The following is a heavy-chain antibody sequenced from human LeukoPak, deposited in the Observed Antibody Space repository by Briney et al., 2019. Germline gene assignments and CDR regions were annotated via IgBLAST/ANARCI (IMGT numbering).Heavy chain of an antibody. D-gene: IGHD3-3*01. CDR3: ARDRDDFNLRNWFDP. Sequence: SVKVSCKASGGTFSSYAISWVRQAPGQGLEWMGRIIPIFGTANYAQKFQGRVTMTTDESTSTAYMELSSLRSEDTAVYYCARDRDDFNLRNWFDPWGQGTLVTVSS. V-gene: IGHV1-69*05. J-gene: IGHJ5*02. CDR1: GGTFSSYA. CDR2: IIPIFGTA.